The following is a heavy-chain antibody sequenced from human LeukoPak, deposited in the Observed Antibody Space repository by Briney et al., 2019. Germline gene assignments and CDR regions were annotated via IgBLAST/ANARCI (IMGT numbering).Heavy chain of an antibody. CDR2: IIPSDGST. Sequence: ASVKVSCKASGYSFTRYFVHWVRQAPGQGLEWMGIIIPSDGSTSYAQKFQGRVTMTRDTSTSTVYMELSSLRSEDTAVYYCARGKVVTMVRGVMITYFDYWGQGTLVTVSS. CDR3: ARGKVVTMVRGVMITYFDY. J-gene: IGHJ4*02. V-gene: IGHV1-46*01. D-gene: IGHD3-10*01. CDR1: GYSFTRYF.